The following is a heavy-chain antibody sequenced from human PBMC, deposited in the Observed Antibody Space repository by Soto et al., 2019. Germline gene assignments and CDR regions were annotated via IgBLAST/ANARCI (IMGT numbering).Heavy chain of an antibody. CDR2: IYYSGST. J-gene: IGHJ6*02. CDR1: GGSISSSSYY. V-gene: IGHV4-39*01. Sequence: SETLSLTCTVSGGSISSSSYYWGWIRQPPGKGLEWIGSIYYSGSTYYNPSLKSRVTISVDTSKNQFSLKLSSVTAADTAVYYCARRGFWSGSTSYYGMDVWGQGTTVTVSS. D-gene: IGHD3-3*01. CDR3: ARRGFWSGSTSYYGMDV.